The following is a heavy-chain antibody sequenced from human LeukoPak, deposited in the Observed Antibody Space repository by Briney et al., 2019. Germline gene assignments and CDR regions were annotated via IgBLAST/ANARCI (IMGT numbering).Heavy chain of an antibody. D-gene: IGHD2-21*02. V-gene: IGHV3-30*02. CDR3: AKDRIVLVTATFDY. Sequence: AGGSLRLSCAASGFTFSLYGIHWVRQAPGKGLEWVAFIQNDGSNKYYADSVKGRFTISRDNSKNTLYLQMNSLWPDDTAMYYCAKDRIVLVTATFDYWGQGTLVTVSS. J-gene: IGHJ4*02. CDR1: GFTFSLYG. CDR2: IQNDGSNK.